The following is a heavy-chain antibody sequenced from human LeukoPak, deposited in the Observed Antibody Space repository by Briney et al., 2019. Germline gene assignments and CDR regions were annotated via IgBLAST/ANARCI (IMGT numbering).Heavy chain of an antibody. CDR1: GFTFSSYG. D-gene: IGHD2-2*01. J-gene: IGHJ4*02. Sequence: GGSLRLSCAASGFTFSSYGMHWVRPAPGKGLEWVAFIRYDGSNKYYADSVRGRFTISRDNSKNTLYLQLNSLRAEDTAVYYCAKSHRGHCSTTTCDDEGDYWGQGTLVTVSS. V-gene: IGHV3-30*02. CDR3: AKSHRGHCSTTTCDDEGDY. CDR2: IRYDGSNK.